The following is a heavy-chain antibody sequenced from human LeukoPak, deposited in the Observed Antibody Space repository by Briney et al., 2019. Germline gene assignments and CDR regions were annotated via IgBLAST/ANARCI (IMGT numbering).Heavy chain of an antibody. CDR2: IYTSGST. CDR1: GFTFSSYS. V-gene: IGHV4-4*07. D-gene: IGHD2-21*01. Sequence: PGGSLRLSCAASGFTFSSYSMNWIRQAPGKGLEWIGRIYTSGSTNYNPSLKSRVTMSVDTSKNQFSLKVSSVTAADTAVYYCARGLFDDRKYYYYYFDVWGKGTTVTVSS. J-gene: IGHJ6*03. CDR3: ARGLFDDRKYYYYYFDV.